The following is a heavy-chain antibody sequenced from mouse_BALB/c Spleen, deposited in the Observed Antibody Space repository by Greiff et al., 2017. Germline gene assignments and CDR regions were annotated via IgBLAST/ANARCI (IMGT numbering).Heavy chain of an antibody. CDR3: AVTLYAMDY. CDR2: ISSGGGNT. Sequence: EVQGVESGGGLVKPGGSLKLSCAASGFTFSSYTMSWVRQTPEKRLEWVATISSGGGNTYYPDSVKGRFTISRDNAKNNLYLQMSSLRSEDTALYYCAVTLYAMDYWGQGTSVTVSS. J-gene: IGHJ4*01. CDR1: GFTFSSYT. V-gene: IGHV5-9*03. D-gene: IGHD2-2*01.